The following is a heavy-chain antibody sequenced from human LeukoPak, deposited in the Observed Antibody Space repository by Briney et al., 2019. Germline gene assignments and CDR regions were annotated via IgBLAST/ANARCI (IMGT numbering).Heavy chain of an antibody. V-gene: IGHV3-21*01. J-gene: IGHJ4*02. CDR1: GFTFSSHS. CDR3: ARDRVEVFDY. D-gene: IGHD2-15*01. Sequence: GGSLRLSCAASGFTFSSHSMNWVRQAPGKGLEWVSSISSSSSYIYYADSVKGRFTISRDNAKNSLYLQMNSLRAEDTAVYYCARDRVEVFDYWGQGTLVTVSP. CDR2: ISSSSSYI.